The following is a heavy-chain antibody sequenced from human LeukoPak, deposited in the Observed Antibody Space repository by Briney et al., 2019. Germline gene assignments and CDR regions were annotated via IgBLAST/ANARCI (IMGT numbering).Heavy chain of an antibody. CDR3: ARVARQYCSSTSCYEASHYYYYYMDV. J-gene: IGHJ6*03. CDR2: IYYSGYT. Sequence: SETLSLTCTVSGGSISSSSYYWGWIRQPPGKGLDWIGSIYYSGYTYYNPSLKSRVTISVDTSKNQFSLKLSSVTAADTAVYYCARVARQYCSSTSCYEASHYYYYYMDVWGKGTTVTISS. CDR1: GGSISSSSYY. V-gene: IGHV4-39*07. D-gene: IGHD2-2*01.